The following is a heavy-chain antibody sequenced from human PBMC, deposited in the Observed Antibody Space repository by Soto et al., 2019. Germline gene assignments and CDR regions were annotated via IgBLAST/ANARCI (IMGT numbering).Heavy chain of an antibody. CDR1: GYTFTSYG. CDR2: ISAYNGNT. Sequence: QVQLVQSGAEVKKPGASVKVSCQASGYTFTSYGISWVRQAPGQGLEWMGWISAYNGNTNYAQKLQGRVTMTTDTSTSTAYMELRSLRSDDTAVYYCAREGEYCTNGVCYPAFDIWGQGTMVTVSS. J-gene: IGHJ3*02. V-gene: IGHV1-18*01. CDR3: AREGEYCTNGVCYPAFDI. D-gene: IGHD2-8*01.